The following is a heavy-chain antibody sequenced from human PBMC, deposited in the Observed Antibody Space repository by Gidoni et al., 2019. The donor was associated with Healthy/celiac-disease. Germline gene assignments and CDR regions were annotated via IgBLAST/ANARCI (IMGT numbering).Heavy chain of an antibody. Sequence: DGLEWIGEINHSGSTNYNPSLKSRVTISVDTSKNQFSLKLSSVTAADTAVYYCARSWVTMIVVAKRLMWGFDYWGQGTLVTVSS. CDR3: ARSWVTMIVVAKRLMWGFDY. D-gene: IGHD3-22*01. J-gene: IGHJ4*02. V-gene: IGHV4-34*01. CDR2: INHSGST.